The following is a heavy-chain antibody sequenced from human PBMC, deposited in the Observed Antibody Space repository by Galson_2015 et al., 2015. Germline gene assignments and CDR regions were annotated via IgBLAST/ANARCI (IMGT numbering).Heavy chain of an antibody. CDR1: GVPFCDFG. V-gene: IGHV3-43*02. J-gene: IGHJ4*02. CDR3: AKDIRLYYYDSSGYYYPGAFDY. D-gene: IGHD3-22*01. CDR2: FCGGGGGT. Sequence: LGTSRADSGVPFCDFGLPWGRAAPGGGVGGGSLFCGGGGGTYHSESVKGRCTISRDNSKNSLYLQMNSLRTEDTALYYCAKDIRLYYYDSSGYYYPGAFDYWGQGTLVTVSS.